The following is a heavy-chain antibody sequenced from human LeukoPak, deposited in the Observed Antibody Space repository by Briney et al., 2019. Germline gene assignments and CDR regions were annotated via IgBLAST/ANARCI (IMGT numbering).Heavy chain of an antibody. CDR3: ARQSVAEDFEN. V-gene: IGHV4-31*03. D-gene: IGHD6-19*01. CDR1: GDSISSSGYY. CDR2: IYYSGST. Sequence: SETLSLTCTVSGDSISSSGYYWSWIRQHPGKGLEWIGYIYYSGSTYYNPSLKSRVAISVDTSKNQLSLKLGSVTAADTAVYYCARQSVAEDFENWGQGTLVTVSP. J-gene: IGHJ4*02.